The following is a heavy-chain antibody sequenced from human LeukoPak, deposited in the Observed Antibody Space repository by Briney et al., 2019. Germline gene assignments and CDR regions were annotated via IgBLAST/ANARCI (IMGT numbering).Heavy chain of an antibody. Sequence: GGSLRLSCAASGFTFSDYYMSWIRQAPGKGLEWVSYISSSSSYTNYADSVKGRFTISRDNAKNSLYLQVNSLRAEDTAVYYCARAGDYLHYYYYYGMDVWGKGTTVTVSS. J-gene: IGHJ6*04. CDR1: GFTFSDYY. D-gene: IGHD4-17*01. V-gene: IGHV3-11*06. CDR2: ISSSSSYT. CDR3: ARAGDYLHYYYYYGMDV.